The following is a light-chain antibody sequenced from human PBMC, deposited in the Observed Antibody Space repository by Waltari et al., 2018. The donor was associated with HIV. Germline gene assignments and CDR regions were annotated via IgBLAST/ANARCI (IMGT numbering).Light chain of an antibody. J-gene: IGLJ2*01. Sequence: QSVLTQPPSVSGAPGQRVTISCTGSSSNIGAGSDVHWYQQLPGPAPKLLIYGNNNRPSGVPDRVSGSKSGTAASLASTRLQAEDEADYYCQSYDSSLSGVVFGGGTKLTVL. CDR2: GNN. CDR3: QSYDSSLSGVV. V-gene: IGLV1-40*01. CDR1: SSNIGAGSD.